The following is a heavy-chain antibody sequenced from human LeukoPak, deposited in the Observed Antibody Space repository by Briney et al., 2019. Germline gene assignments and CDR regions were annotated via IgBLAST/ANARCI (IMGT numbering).Heavy chain of an antibody. D-gene: IGHD2-15*01. CDR2: FDPEEGEK. V-gene: IGHV1-24*01. Sequence: ASVKVSCLVSGYTLPELSMHWVRQAPGKGVEGMGGFDPEEGEKIYAQKFQGRVTMTEDTSTDTAYMELSSLRSEDTAVYYCATERRGVVVVAATQKGYYYGMDVWGQGTTVTVSS. CDR1: GYTLPELS. J-gene: IGHJ6*02. CDR3: ATERRGVVVVAATQKGYYYGMDV.